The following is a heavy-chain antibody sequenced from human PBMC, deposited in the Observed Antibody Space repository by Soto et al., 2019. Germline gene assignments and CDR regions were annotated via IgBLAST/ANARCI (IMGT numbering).Heavy chain of an antibody. V-gene: IGHV4-59*01. J-gene: IGHJ6*02. CDR1: GGSISSYY. Sequence: PSETLSLTCTVSGGSISSYYWSWIRQPPGKGLEWIGYIYYSGSTNYNPSLKSRVTISVDTSRNQFSLKLSSVTAADTAVYYCARDRVGYDFWSGYYTGWINDHYFYSGMDVWGQGTTVTVSS. CDR2: IYYSGST. D-gene: IGHD3-3*01. CDR3: ARDRVGYDFWSGYYTGWINDHYFYSGMDV.